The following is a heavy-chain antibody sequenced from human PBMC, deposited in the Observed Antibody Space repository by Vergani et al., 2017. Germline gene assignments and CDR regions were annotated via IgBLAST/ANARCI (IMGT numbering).Heavy chain of an antibody. CDR1: GYSFSSYD. CDR2: MNPNSGTT. D-gene: IGHD6-19*01. J-gene: IGHJ4*02. V-gene: IGHV1-8*01. Sequence: QVPLVQSGAAVKKPGASVKVSCRASGYSFSSYDISWVRQATGQGLEWMGWMNPNSGTTGYAQKFQGRVTMTRDTSISTAYMELSRLRSDDTAVYYCAREQWLPIDYFDYWGQGTLVTVSS. CDR3: AREQWLPIDYFDY.